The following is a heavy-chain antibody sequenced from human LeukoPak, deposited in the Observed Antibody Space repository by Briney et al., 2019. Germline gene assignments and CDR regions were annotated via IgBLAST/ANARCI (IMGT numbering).Heavy chain of an antibody. J-gene: IGHJ4*02. Sequence: GRSLRLSCAASGFTFSSYGMHWVRQAPGKGLEWVAVISYDGSNKYYADSVKGRFTISRDNSKNTLYLQMNSLRAADTAVYYCAKGRQYWAQGTLVTVSS. CDR2: ISYDGSNK. V-gene: IGHV3-30*18. CDR1: GFTFSSYG. CDR3: AKGRQY.